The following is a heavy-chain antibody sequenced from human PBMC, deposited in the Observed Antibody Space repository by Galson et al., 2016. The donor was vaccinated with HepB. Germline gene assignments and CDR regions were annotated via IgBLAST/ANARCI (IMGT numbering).Heavy chain of an antibody. CDR2: SRNKRRSYSK. D-gene: IGHD3-9*01. CDR1: GFNLGDHY. CDR3: AREARLRYVDS. J-gene: IGHJ5*01. V-gene: IGHV3-72*01. Sequence: SLRLSCAASGFNLGDHYIDWVRQAPGKGLEWVGRSRNKRRSYSKDYAASVRGRFTLSRDHSKNTLYLQMKSLKTEDTAVYYCAREARLRYVDSWGQGTLVTVSS.